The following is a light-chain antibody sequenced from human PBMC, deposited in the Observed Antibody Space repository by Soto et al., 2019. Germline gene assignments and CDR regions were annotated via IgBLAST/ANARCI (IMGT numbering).Light chain of an antibody. J-gene: IGKJ1*01. CDR1: QSVSSY. V-gene: IGKV3-20*01. CDR3: QQYGSSPPIT. Sequence: EIVLTQSPATLSLSPGERATLSCRASQSVSSYLAWYQQRPGQAPRLLISGTSRRATGIPDRFSGSGSGTDFTLTISRLEPEDFAVYYCQQYGSSPPITFGQGTKVDIK. CDR2: GTS.